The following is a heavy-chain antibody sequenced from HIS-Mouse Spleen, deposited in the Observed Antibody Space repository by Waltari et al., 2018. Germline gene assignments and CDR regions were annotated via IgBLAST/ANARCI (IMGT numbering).Heavy chain of an antibody. J-gene: IGHJ3*02. D-gene: IGHD3-3*01. CDR3: ARDFHDFWSGYYGGDKKHDAFDI. CDR2: IYTSGST. CDR1: GGSISSYY. Sequence: QVQLQESGPGLVKPSETLSLTCTVSGGSISSYYWSWIRQPAGKGLEWIGRIYTSGSTNDNPARTSRVTMSVDTSKNQFSLKLSSVTAADTAVYYCARDFHDFWSGYYGGDKKHDAFDIWGQGTMVTVSS. V-gene: IGHV4-4*07.